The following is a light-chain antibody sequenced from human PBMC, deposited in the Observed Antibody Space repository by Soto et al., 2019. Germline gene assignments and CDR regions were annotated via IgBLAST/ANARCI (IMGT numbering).Light chain of an antibody. Sequence: IQMTQSQSSLSASVVDRVTISCRASQSISSYLNWYQQKPGKAPKLLIYAASSLQSGVPSRFSGSGSETDFTLTISSLQPEDFATYSCHQSYSTTWTFGQGTKVDIK. CDR2: AAS. J-gene: IGKJ1*01. CDR1: QSISSY. CDR3: HQSYSTTWT. V-gene: IGKV1-39*01.